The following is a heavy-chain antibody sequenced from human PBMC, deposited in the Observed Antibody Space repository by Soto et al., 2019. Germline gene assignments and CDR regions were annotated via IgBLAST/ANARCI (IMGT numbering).Heavy chain of an antibody. J-gene: IGHJ4*02. D-gene: IGHD5-12*01. V-gene: IGHV4-31*03. CDR3: ARVLLLEMATPYFDY. CDR2: IYYSGST. Sequence: SETLSLTCTVSGGSISSGVYYWSWIRHHPGKGLEWIGYIYYSGSTYYNPSLKSRVTISVDTSKNQFSLKLSSVTAADTAVYYCARVLLLEMATPYFDYWGQGTLVTVSS. CDR1: GGSISSGVYY.